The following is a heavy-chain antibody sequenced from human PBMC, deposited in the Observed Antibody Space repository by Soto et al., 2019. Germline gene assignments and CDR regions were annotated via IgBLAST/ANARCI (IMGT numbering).Heavy chain of an antibody. V-gene: IGHV2-26*01. CDR2: IFSNDEK. CDR1: GFSPSNARMG. D-gene: IGHD3-22*01. Sequence: QVTLKESGPVLVKPTETLTLTCTVSGFSPSNARMGVSWIRQPPGKALEWLAHIFSNDEKSYSTSLKSRLTISKDTSKSQVVLTMTNMDPVDTATYYCARYYYDSSGFHPNYYYGMDVWGQGTTVTVSS. CDR3: ARYYYDSSGFHPNYYYGMDV. J-gene: IGHJ6*02.